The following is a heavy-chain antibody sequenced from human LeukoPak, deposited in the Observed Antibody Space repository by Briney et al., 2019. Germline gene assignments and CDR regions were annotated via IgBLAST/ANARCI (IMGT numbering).Heavy chain of an antibody. CDR1: SGSFSGYY. CDR2: INHSGVT. J-gene: IGHJ5*02. V-gene: IGHV4-34*01. CDR3: ARGLPSERITMIRGVISSWFDP. D-gene: IGHD3-10*01. Sequence: KPSETLSLTCAVYSGSFSGYYWSWIRQPPGKGLQWIGEINHSGVTNYNPSLKSRVTLSVDTSKSRISLKLRSVTAADTAVYYCARGLPSERITMIRGVISSWFDPWGQGTQVTVSS.